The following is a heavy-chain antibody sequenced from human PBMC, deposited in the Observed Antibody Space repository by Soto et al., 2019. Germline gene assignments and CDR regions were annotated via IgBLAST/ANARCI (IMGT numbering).Heavy chain of an antibody. J-gene: IGHJ6*02. CDR1: GFFISSYG. D-gene: IGHD4-17*01. CDR3: ARALRAPYPNGMDV. CDR2: TWFDGSKT. V-gene: IGHV3-33*01. Sequence: GGSLRLSCAASGFFISSYGMHWVRQAPGKGLEWVAMTWFDGSKTYYADSVKGRFTVSRDNSNNIVYLEMGSLRVEDTAVYFCARALRAPYPNGMDVWGQGTTVTVSS.